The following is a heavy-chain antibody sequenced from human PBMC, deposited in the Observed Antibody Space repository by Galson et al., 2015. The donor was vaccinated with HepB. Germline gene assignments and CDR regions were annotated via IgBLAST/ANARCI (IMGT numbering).Heavy chain of an antibody. V-gene: IGHV4-59*01. CDR3: ARQGYSGYGSSDY. CDR2: IYYSGSA. D-gene: IGHD5-12*01. Sequence: ETLSLTCTVSGGSMSTYYWSWIRQPPGNGLEWIGYIYYSGSANYNPSLRSRVTISIDTSKNQFSLKLSSVTAADTAVYYCARQGYSGYGSSDYWGPGTLVTVSS. J-gene: IGHJ4*02. CDR1: GGSMSTYY.